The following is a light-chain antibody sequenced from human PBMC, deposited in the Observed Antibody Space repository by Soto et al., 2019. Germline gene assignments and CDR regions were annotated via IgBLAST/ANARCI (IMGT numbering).Light chain of an antibody. CDR1: QGISSY. Sequence: IRVAKSASSLSASMRDRVTITCRASQGISSYLAWYQQKPGKAPKLLIYAASTLQSGVPSRFSGSGSGTEFTLTISSLQPDDFATYYCQQYNSYSWTFGQGTKVDI. V-gene: IGKV1-9*01. CDR2: AAS. J-gene: IGKJ1*01. CDR3: QQYNSYSWT.